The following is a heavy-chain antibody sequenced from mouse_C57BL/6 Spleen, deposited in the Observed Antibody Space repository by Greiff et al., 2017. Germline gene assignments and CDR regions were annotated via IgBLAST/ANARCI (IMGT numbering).Heavy chain of an antibody. J-gene: IGHJ2*01. V-gene: IGHV1-50*01. Sequence: QVQLQQPGAELVKPGASVKLSCKASGYTFTSYWMQWVKQRPGQGLEWIGEIDPSDSYTNYNQKFKGKATLTVDTSSSTAYMQLSSLTSDDSAVYYCARRDGMYYSFDYWGQGTTLTVSS. CDR3: ARRDGMYYSFDY. CDR2: IDPSDSYT. CDR1: GYTFTSYW.